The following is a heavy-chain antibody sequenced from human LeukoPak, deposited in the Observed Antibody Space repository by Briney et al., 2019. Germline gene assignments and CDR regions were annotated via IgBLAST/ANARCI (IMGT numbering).Heavy chain of an antibody. CDR2: ISAYNGNT. D-gene: IGHD5-18*01. CDR1: GYTFTSYG. CDR3: ARLPDTAMVGYYFDY. Sequence: GASVKVSCKASGYTFTSYGISWVRQAPGQGLEWMGWISAYNGNTNYAQKLQGRVTMTTDTSTSTAYMELRSLRSDDTAVYYCARLPDTAMVGYYFDYWGQGTLVTVSS. V-gene: IGHV1-18*01. J-gene: IGHJ4*02.